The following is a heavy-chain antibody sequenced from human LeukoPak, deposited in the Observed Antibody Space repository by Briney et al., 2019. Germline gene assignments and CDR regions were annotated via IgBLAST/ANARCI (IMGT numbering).Heavy chain of an antibody. J-gene: IGHJ4*02. Sequence: GGSLRLSCAASGFTFSSYVMTWVRQAPGKGLEWVSSISDSGFNTYYADSGKGRFTISRDNSRNTPSLQMNSLRAEDTALYYCATRWRCSGSCYDYWGQGTLVTVSS. CDR3: ATRWRCSGSCYDY. V-gene: IGHV3-23*01. D-gene: IGHD2-15*01. CDR1: GFTFSSYV. CDR2: ISDSGFNT.